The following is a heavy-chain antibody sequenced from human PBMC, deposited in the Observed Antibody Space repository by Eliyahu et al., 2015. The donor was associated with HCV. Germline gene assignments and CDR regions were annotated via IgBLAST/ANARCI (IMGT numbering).Heavy chain of an antibody. CDR2: XSGSGGXT. V-gene: IGHV3-23*01. CDR1: GFTFSSXA. J-gene: IGHJ6*02. CDR3: AKEYGSSSARDYYYYGMDV. D-gene: IGHD6-6*01. Sequence: EVQLLESGGGLVQPGGSLRLSCAASGFTFSSXAMSWVRQAPGKRLEWVSAXSGSGGXTYYADSGKGRFTISRDNSKNTLYLQMNSLRAEDTAVYYCAKEYGSSSARDYYYYGMDVWGQGTTVTVSS.